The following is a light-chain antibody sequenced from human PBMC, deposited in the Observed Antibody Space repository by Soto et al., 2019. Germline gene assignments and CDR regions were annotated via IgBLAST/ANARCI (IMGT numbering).Light chain of an antibody. J-gene: IGKJ1*01. CDR2: WAS. Sequence: DIVMTQSPDSLAVSLGERATINCKSSQSVLYNSNNKNYVAWYQQKPGQPPKLHINWASTRESGVPDRFSGSGSGTDFTLTISSLQAEDVAVYYCQQYYTSWWSFGQGTKVEIK. V-gene: IGKV4-1*01. CDR1: QSVLYNSNNKNY. CDR3: QQYYTSWWS.